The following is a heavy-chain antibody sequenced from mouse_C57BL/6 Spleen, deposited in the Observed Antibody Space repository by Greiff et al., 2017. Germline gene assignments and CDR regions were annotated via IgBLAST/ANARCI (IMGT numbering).Heavy chain of an antibody. CDR1: GYTFTEYP. J-gene: IGHJ1*03. CDR2: FYPGSGSI. V-gene: IGHV1-62-2*01. D-gene: IGHD2-1*01. Sequence: VQLHQSGAELVNPGASVKLSCKASGYTFTEYPIHWVKQRSGQGLEWIGWFYPGSGSIKYNEKFKDKATLTADKSSSTVYMELSRLTSEDSAVYCCARHQKKNYPNYFDVWGTGTTVTVSS. CDR3: ARHQKKNYPNYFDV.